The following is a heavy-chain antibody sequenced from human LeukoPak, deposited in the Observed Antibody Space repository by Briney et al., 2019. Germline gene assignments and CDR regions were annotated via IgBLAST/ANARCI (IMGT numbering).Heavy chain of an antibody. V-gene: IGHV3-53*01. J-gene: IGHJ5*02. CDR2: IYNGGPT. Sequence: GGSLRLSCAASGFTVSSNYMSWVRQAPGKGLEWVSVIYNGGPTYYASSVKGRFTISRDNSKNTLYLQMNSLRAEDTAVYYCARININHILIDWFDPWGQGTLVTVSS. D-gene: IGHD1-14*01. CDR1: GFTVSSNY. CDR3: ARININHILIDWFDP.